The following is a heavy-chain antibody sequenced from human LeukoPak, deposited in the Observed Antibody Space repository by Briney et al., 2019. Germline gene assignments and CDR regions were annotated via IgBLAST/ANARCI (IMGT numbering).Heavy chain of an antibody. Sequence: SETLSLTCTVSGGSISSYYWSWIRQPPGKGLEWIGYIYYSGSTNYNPSLKSRVTISVDTSKNQFSLKLSSVTAADTAVYYCARGDSTGTYNWFDPRGQGTLVTVSS. J-gene: IGHJ5*02. D-gene: IGHD1-14*01. V-gene: IGHV4-59*01. CDR1: GGSISSYY. CDR2: IYYSGST. CDR3: ARGDSTGTYNWFDP.